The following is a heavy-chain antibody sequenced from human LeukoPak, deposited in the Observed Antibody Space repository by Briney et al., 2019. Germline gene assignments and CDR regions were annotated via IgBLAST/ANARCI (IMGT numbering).Heavy chain of an antibody. D-gene: IGHD6-19*01. CDR2: IYYSGST. CDR1: GGSISSYY. CDR3: ARGRGSRSSGWTIPYYYYCGMDV. Sequence: PSETLSLTCTVSGGSISSYYWSWIRQPPGKGLEWIGYIYYSGSTNYNPSLKSRVTTSVDTSKNQFSLKLSSVTAADTAVYYCARGRGSRSSGWTIPYYYYCGMDVWGQGTTVTVSS. V-gene: IGHV4-59*12. J-gene: IGHJ6*02.